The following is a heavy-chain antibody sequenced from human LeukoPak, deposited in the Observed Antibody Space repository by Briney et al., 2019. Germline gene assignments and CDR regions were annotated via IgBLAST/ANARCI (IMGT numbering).Heavy chain of an antibody. CDR1: GFTFSNYG. J-gene: IGHJ4*02. Sequence: PGGSLRLSCAASGFTFSNYGMHWVRQAPGKGLEWVTSIRNDGIHKYYIDSVKGRFTISRDTSKNTLYLQMNSLRPEDTAVYYCAKDRSSSWSGGDYWGQGTLVTVSS. CDR2: IRNDGIHK. V-gene: IGHV3-30*02. CDR3: AKDRSSSWSGGDY. D-gene: IGHD6-13*01.